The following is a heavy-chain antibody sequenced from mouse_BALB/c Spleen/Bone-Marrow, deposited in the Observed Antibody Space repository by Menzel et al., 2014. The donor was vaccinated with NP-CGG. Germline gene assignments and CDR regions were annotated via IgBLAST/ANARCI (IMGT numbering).Heavy chain of an antibody. V-gene: IGHV14-3*02. CDR2: IDPANGNT. J-gene: IGHJ3*01. D-gene: IGHD2-1*01. CDR3: ARKGNYGAWFAY. CDR1: GFNINDTY. Sequence: EVQLKQSGAELVKPGASVKLSCTASGFNINDTYMHWVKQRPEQGLEWIGRIDPANGNTKYDPKFQGKATITADTSSNTAYLQLSSLTSEDTAVYYCARKGNYGAWFAYWGQGTLVTVSA.